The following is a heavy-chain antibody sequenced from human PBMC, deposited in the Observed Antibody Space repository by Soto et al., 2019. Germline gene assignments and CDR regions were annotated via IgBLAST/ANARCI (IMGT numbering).Heavy chain of an antibody. D-gene: IGHD3-22*01. CDR1: GFTFSTYW. CDR3: AAGGSGYYAT. CDR2: IKTDGTYA. J-gene: IGHJ4*02. Sequence: EVQLVESGGDLVQPGGSLRLSCAASGFTFSTYWMHWVRQAPGKGLLWVSRIKTDGTYATYADSVKGRFTISRDNAKNTLYLQMTSLRVEDAAVYYCAAGGSGYYATGGQGTLVTVYS. V-gene: IGHV3-74*01.